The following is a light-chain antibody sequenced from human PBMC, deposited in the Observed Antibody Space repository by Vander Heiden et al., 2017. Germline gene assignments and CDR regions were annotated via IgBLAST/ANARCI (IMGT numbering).Light chain of an antibody. J-gene: IGLJ2*01. Sequence: NFMLTQPHSLSESAGKTVTISCTRSSGSTASNYVQWYQHPPGSSPTPLIYEDNQRPSGVPDRFSGSIDSSSNSASLTISGLKTEDEADYYCQSYDSSNQDVVFGGGTKLTVL. CDR2: EDN. CDR3: QSYDSSNQDVV. CDR1: SGSTASNY. V-gene: IGLV6-57*01.